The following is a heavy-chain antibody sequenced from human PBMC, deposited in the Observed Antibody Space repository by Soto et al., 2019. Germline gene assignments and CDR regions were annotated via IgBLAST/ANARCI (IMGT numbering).Heavy chain of an antibody. CDR1: GFTFTSAW. CDR2: IKSKINGGTT. D-gene: IGHD3-16*01. Sequence: EVQLVDSGGGSVEAGGSLRLSCAASGFTFTSAWLNWVRQAPGKGLEWVGRIKSKINGGTTDYAAPVKGRFSISRDDSENMVYLQMNSLKTEDTAVYYCAAVLPDWGAYAFDYWGQGTLVTVSS. J-gene: IGHJ4*02. CDR3: AAVLPDWGAYAFDY. V-gene: IGHV3-15*07.